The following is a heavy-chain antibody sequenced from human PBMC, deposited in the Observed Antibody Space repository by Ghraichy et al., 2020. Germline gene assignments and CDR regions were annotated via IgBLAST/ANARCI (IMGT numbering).Heavy chain of an antibody. J-gene: IGHJ4*02. CDR3: AKDLGWEWYYFDY. V-gene: IGHV3-30*18. CDR1: GFTFSSYG. Sequence: GESLRLSCAASGFTFSSYGMHWVRQAPGKGLEWVAVISYDGSNKYYADSVKGRFTISRDNSKNTLYLQMNSLRAEDTAVYYCAKDLGWEWYYFDYWGQGTLVTVSS. CDR2: ISYDGSNK. D-gene: IGHD3-3*01.